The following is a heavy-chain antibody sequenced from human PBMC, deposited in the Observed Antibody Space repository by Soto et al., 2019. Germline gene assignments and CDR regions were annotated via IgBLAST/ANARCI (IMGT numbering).Heavy chain of an antibody. CDR2: IKEDGSEK. Sequence: EVQLVESGGGLVQPGGSLRLSCAASGFTFSGYWMTWVRQAPGKGLEWVANIKEDGSEKNYVDSVEGRFTISRDNAKNSLYLQMNSLRADDTAVYYCARGGSESDYWGQGTRVTVSS. V-gene: IGHV3-7*01. J-gene: IGHJ4*02. D-gene: IGHD3-16*01. CDR3: ARGGSESDY. CDR1: GFTFSGYW.